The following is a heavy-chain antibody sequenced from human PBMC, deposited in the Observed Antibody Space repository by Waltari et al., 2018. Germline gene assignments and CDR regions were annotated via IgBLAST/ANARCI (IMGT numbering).Heavy chain of an antibody. Sequence: EVQLVESGGGLVQSGDSLRLPCAASGFSFSSYWMNWVRQTPGKGLEWVANIKEDGGEKYYVDSVKGRFTISRDNAKNSLYLQMNSLRVEDTAVYFCASVQRRWSMDVWGQGTTVTVSS. V-gene: IGHV3-7*01. J-gene: IGHJ6*02. D-gene: IGHD6-25*01. CDR2: IKEDGGEK. CDR1: GFSFSSYW. CDR3: ASVQRRWSMDV.